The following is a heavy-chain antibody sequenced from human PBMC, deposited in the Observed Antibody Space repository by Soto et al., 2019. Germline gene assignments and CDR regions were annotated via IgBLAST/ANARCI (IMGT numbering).Heavy chain of an antibody. CDR1: GGSFSGYY. V-gene: IGHV4-34*01. CDR3: ARLGYCSGGSCYSPLDY. J-gene: IGHJ4*02. D-gene: IGHD2-15*01. Sequence: TSETLSLTCAVYGGSFSGYYWSWIRQPPGKGLEWIGEINHSGSTNYNPSLKSRVTISVDTSKNQFSLKLSSVTAADTAVYYCARLGYCSGGSCYSPLDYWGQGTLVTVSS. CDR2: INHSGST.